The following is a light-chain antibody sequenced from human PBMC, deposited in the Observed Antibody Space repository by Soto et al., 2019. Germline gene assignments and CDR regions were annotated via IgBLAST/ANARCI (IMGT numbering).Light chain of an antibody. J-gene: IGKJ1*01. CDR3: QQSNKWPRT. V-gene: IGKV3-15*01. Sequence: EIVMTQSPAALSVSPGERATLSCRATQDVRDNLVWYRQKPGQAPRLLIYGASTRATGIPARFSGSGYGTEFTLTISSLQSDDFGVYYCQQSNKWPRTFGQGTRVEIK. CDR1: QDVRDN. CDR2: GAS.